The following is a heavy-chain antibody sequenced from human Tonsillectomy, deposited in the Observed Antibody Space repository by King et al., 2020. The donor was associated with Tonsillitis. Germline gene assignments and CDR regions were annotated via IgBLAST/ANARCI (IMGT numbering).Heavy chain of an antibody. J-gene: IGHJ3*02. CDR2: ISAYNGNT. V-gene: IGHV1-18*04. D-gene: IGHD3-22*01. Sequence: QLVQSGAEVKKPGASVKVSCKASGYTFTSYAISWVRQAPGQGLEWMGWISAYNGNTNYAQKFQGRVIMTTDTSTGTAYMDLRSLRSDDTAVYYCARADDSSGYYNAFDIWGQGTMVTVSS. CDR3: ARADDSSGYYNAFDI. CDR1: GYTFTSYA.